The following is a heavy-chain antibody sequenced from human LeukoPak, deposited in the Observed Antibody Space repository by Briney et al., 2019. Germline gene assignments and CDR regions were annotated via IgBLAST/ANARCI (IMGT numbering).Heavy chain of an antibody. J-gene: IGHJ3*02. CDR1: GFTFSNYA. CDR2: VNDNGAAT. D-gene: IGHD3-10*01. V-gene: IGHV3-23*01. Sequence: GGSLRLSCAASGFTFSNYAMSWVRQAPGKGLKWVATVNDNGAATYYADSVKGRFTISRDNSKNTLYLQMNSLRAEDTAVYYCARDRNYYGSGTPRVAFDIWGQGTMVTVSS. CDR3: ARDRNYYGSGTPRVAFDI.